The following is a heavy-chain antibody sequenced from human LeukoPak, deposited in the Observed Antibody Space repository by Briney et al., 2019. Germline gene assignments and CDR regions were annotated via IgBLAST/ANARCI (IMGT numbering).Heavy chain of an antibody. CDR3: ARDKSRTYGSADAFDI. J-gene: IGHJ3*02. D-gene: IGHD3-10*01. CDR2: IYTSGST. V-gene: IGHV4-4*08. CDR1: GGSISSYY. Sequence: SETLSLTCTVSGGSISSYYWSWLRQPPGKGLEWIGYIYTSGSTNYKSSLKSRVTMSVDTSKNQFSLKLSSVTAADTAVYYCARDKSRTYGSADAFDIWGQGTMVTVSS.